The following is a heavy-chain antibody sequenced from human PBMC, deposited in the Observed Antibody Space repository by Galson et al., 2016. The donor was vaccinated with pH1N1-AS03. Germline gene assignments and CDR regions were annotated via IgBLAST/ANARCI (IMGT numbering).Heavy chain of an antibody. CDR2: IKQDGSEK. CDR1: GFTFSGDW. J-gene: IGHJ6*02. CDR3: ARVPYSYGVDV. Sequence: SLRLSCAASGFTFSGDWMSWVRQAPGKGLEWVAHIKQDGSEKHYVDTVKGRFTIATDNAKNSLDLQMNSLRAEDTAVYYCARVPYSYGVDVWGQGTTVTVSS. V-gene: IGHV3-7*01.